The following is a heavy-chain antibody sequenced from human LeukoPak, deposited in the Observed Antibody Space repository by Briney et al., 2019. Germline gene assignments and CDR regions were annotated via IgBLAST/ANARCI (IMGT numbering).Heavy chain of an antibody. CDR1: GDSISSRDYY. J-gene: IGHJ3*02. V-gene: IGHV4-61*08. CDR3: ARYANWADAFDI. CDR2: IYYSGST. D-gene: IGHD7-27*01. Sequence: SQTLSLTCSVSGDSISSRDYYWSWIRQPPGKGLEWIGYIYYSGSTNYNPSLKSRVTISVDTSKNQFSLKLSSVTAADTAVYYCARYANWADAFDIWGQGTMVTVSS.